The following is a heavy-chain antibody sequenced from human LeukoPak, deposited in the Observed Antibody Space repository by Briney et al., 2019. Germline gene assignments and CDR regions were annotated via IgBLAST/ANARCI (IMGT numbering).Heavy chain of an antibody. CDR3: ERDGDYDSSGYDY. D-gene: IGHD3-22*01. Sequence: PGGSLRLSCAASGFTFSSYEMNWVRQAPGKGLEGVSYISSSGSTIYYADSVKGRFTISRDTAKNSLYLQMNSLRAEDTAVYYCERDGDYDSSGYDYWGQGTLVTVSS. J-gene: IGHJ4*02. CDR2: ISSSGSTI. CDR1: GFTFSSYE. V-gene: IGHV3-48*03.